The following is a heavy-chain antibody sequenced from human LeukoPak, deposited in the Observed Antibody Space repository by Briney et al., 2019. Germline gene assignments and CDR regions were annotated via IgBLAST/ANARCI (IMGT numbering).Heavy chain of an antibody. Sequence: ASVKVSCKASGGTFSSYAISSVRQAPGQGLEWMGGIIPIFGTANYAQKFQGRVTITTDESTSTAYMELSSLRSEDTAVYYCASGSYNPYYFDYWGQGTLVTVSS. V-gene: IGHV1-69*05. CDR3: ASGSYNPYYFDY. CDR2: IIPIFGTA. J-gene: IGHJ4*02. D-gene: IGHD1-26*01. CDR1: GGTFSSYA.